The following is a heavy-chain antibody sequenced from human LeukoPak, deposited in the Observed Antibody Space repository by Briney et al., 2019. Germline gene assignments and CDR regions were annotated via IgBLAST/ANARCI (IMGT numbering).Heavy chain of an antibody. CDR1: GYTFTSYG. D-gene: IGHD3-10*01. J-gene: IGHJ4*02. V-gene: IGHV1-18*01. CDR2: ISAYNGNT. Sequence: ASVKVSCKASGYTFTSYGISWVRQALGQGLEWMGWISAYNGNTNYAQKLQGRDTMTTDTSTSTAYMELRSLRSDDTAVSYCARSPERFGELLGQFDYWGQGTLVTVSS. CDR3: ARSPERFGELLGQFDY.